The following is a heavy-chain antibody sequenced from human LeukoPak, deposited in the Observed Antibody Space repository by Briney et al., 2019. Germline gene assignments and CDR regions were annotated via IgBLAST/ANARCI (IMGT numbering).Heavy chain of an antibody. CDR2: INQDGSEK. J-gene: IGHJ4*02. D-gene: IGHD2/OR15-2a*01. Sequence: GGSLRLSCAASGLNFRSSWMSWIRQAPGKGLERVANINQDGSEKYYVDSVKGRFTISRDNAKNSLYLQMNSPRVEDTAVYYCARAFYSYFDYWVQGTLVVVST. V-gene: IGHV3-7*03. CDR3: ARAFYSYFDY. CDR1: GLNFRSSW.